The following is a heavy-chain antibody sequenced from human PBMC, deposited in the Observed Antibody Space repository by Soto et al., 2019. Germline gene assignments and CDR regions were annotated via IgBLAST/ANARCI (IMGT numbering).Heavy chain of an antibody. J-gene: IGHJ4*02. CDR1: SGSISSSNW. Sequence: QVQLQESGPGLVKPSGTLSLTCAVSSGSISSSNWWSWVRQPPGKGLEWIGEIYHSGSTNYNPSRKIMLNISVDKSKTQCPLKLSSVSAADTAVYYCARRIYIVATIEPLAYWGQGCLVTASS. CDR2: IYHSGST. CDR3: ARRIYIVATIEPLAY. D-gene: IGHD5-12*01. V-gene: IGHV4-4*02.